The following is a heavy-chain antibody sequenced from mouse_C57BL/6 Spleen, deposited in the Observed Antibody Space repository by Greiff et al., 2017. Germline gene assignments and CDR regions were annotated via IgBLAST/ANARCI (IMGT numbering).Heavy chain of an antibody. CDR1: GYSITSGYY. D-gene: IGHD2-2*01. V-gene: IGHV3-6*01. CDR3: ARDYGYDGGNFAY. J-gene: IGHJ3*01. CDR2: ISYDGSN. Sequence: EVKLVESGPGLVKPSQSLSLTCSVTGYSITSGYYWNWIRQFPGNKLEWMGYISYDGSNNYNPSLKNRISITRDTSKNQFFLKLNSVTTEDTATYYCARDYGYDGGNFAYWGQGTLVTVSA.